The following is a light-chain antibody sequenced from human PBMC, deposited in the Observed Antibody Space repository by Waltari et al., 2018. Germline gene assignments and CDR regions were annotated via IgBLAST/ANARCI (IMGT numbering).Light chain of an antibody. Sequence: EIVLTQSPATLPLSLGERAAVSCRASHPIGSQLAWYQQRPGQAPRLVIYDVSNRATGIPARFSGRASGTDVTLTISSLEPGDFAVYYCQQRYSWPPSFGGGTKVELK. CDR2: DVS. CDR1: HPIGSQ. CDR3: QQRYSWPPS. V-gene: IGKV3-11*01. J-gene: IGKJ4*01.